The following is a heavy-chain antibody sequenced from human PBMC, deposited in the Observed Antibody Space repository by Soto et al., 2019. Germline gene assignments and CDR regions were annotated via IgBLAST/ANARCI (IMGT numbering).Heavy chain of an antibody. Sequence: PGGSLRLSCAASGFTFDDYAMHWVRQAPGKGLEWVSGISWNSGSIGYADSVKGRFTIPRDNAKNSLYLQMNSLRAEDTALYYCAKAAVAYYYYYGMDVWGQGTTVTVSS. V-gene: IGHV3-9*01. CDR1: GFTFDDYA. D-gene: IGHD6-19*01. CDR2: ISWNSGSI. J-gene: IGHJ6*02. CDR3: AKAAVAYYYYYGMDV.